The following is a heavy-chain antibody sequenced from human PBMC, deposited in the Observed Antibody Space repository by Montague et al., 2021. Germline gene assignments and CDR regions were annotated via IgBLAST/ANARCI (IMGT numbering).Heavy chain of an antibody. J-gene: IGHJ5*02. CDR3: ARSLYCKGGSCYSGFDP. D-gene: IGHD2-15*01. Sequence: SETLSLTCTVSGGSIRSSIYYWAWIRQPPGKGLEWIGSIYYSGSTYYNTSLRNRVIMSVDTSKNQFSLKLISVTAADTAVYFCARSLYCKGGSCYSGFDPWGQGTLVTVSS. CDR2: IYYSGST. CDR1: GGSIRSSIYY. V-gene: IGHV4-39*01.